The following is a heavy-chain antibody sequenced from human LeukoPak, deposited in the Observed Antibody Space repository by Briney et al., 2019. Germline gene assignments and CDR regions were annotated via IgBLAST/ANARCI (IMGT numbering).Heavy chain of an antibody. CDR2: IYHSGST. D-gene: IGHD5-18*01. Sequence: SETLSLTCAVSGGSISSSNWWSWVRQPPGKGLEWIGEIYHSGSTYYNPSLKSRVTISVDTSKNQFSLKLSSVTAADTAVYYCARDTGYSYGYDYWGQGTLVTVSS. CDR1: GGSISSSNW. V-gene: IGHV4-4*02. CDR3: ARDTGYSYGYDY. J-gene: IGHJ4*02.